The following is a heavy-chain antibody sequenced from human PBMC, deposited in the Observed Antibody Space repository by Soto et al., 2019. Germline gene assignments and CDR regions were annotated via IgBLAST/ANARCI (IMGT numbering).Heavy chain of an antibody. CDR3: ARDQATATTRGVLDY. CDR1: GFTLSNNW. D-gene: IGHD4-17*01. J-gene: IGHJ4*02. V-gene: IGHV3-74*01. Sequence: EVQLVESGGGVVQPGGSLRLSCAASGFTLSNNWMHWVRQGPGKGLVWVSRINSDGSSTSYADSVKGRFTISRDNAKNTLYLERNRLRAEESAVYYCARDQATATTRGVLDYWGQGPLVTVSS. CDR2: INSDGSST.